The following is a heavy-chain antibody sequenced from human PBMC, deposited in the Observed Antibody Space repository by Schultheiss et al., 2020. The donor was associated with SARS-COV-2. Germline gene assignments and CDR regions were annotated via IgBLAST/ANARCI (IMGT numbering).Heavy chain of an antibody. V-gene: IGHV3-23*01. Sequence: GESLKISCAASGFTFSDYYMSWIRQAPGKGLEWVSAISGSGGSTYYADSVKGRFTISRDNSKNTLYLQMNSLRAEDTAVYYCAKWDNWFDPWGQGTLVTVSS. CDR1: GFTFSDYY. J-gene: IGHJ5*02. CDR2: ISGSGGST. CDR3: AKWDNWFDP.